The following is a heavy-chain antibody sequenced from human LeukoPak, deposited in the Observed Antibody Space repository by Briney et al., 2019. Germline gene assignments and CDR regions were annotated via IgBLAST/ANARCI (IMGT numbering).Heavy chain of an antibody. CDR2: INPSGGST. CDR1: GYTFTIYY. Sequence: ASVTLSFTASGYTFTIYYMHWDRQAPGQGLELMGIINPSGGSTSYAQTFQGRVTMTRDTSTSTVYMELSSLRSEDTAVYYCARDITPLYSSGWDEEDFDYWGQGTLVTVSS. V-gene: IGHV1-46*01. D-gene: IGHD6-19*01. J-gene: IGHJ4*02. CDR3: ARDITPLYSSGWDEEDFDY.